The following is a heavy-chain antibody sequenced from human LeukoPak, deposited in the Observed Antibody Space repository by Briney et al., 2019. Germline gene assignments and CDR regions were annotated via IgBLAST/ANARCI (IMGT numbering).Heavy chain of an antibody. CDR3: ARGIQLWAYYFDY. CDR1: GFTFSSYE. Sequence: TGGSLRLSCAASGFTFSSYEMNWVRQAPGKGLEWVSYISSSGSTIYYADSVKGRFAISRDNAKNSLYLQMNSLRAEDTAVYYCARGIQLWAYYFDYWGQGTLVTVSS. V-gene: IGHV3-48*03. J-gene: IGHJ4*02. CDR2: ISSSGSTI. D-gene: IGHD5-18*01.